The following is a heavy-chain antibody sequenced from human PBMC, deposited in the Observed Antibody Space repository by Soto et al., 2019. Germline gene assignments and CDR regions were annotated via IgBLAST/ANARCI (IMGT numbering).Heavy chain of an antibody. V-gene: IGHV3-33*01. CDR1: GFTFRTFG. D-gene: IGHD3-16*01. CDR3: ARDHDDNAYYH. J-gene: IGHJ5*02. CDR2: IRNDGTEM. Sequence: QVQLVESGGGVVQPGRSLRLSCAASGFTFRTFGMHWVRQAPGKGLEGVALIRNDGTEMYYADSVRGRFTISRDNSRSTLYLDMSSLRAEDTAVYYCARDHDDNAYYHWGQGTLVTVSS.